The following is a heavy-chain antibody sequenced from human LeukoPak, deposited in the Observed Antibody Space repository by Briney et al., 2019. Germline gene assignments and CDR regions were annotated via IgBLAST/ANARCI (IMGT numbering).Heavy chain of an antibody. J-gene: IGHJ4*02. V-gene: IGHV3-48*02. CDR1: GFTFSSYS. D-gene: IGHD1-26*01. Sequence: GGSLRLSCAASGFTFSSYSMNWVRQAPGKGLEWASHITASGTAMFYADSVKGRFTISRDNAKNSLYLQMNSLRDEDTAVYYCASSGSYRFDYWGQGTLVTVSS. CDR3: ASSGSYRFDY. CDR2: ITASGTAM.